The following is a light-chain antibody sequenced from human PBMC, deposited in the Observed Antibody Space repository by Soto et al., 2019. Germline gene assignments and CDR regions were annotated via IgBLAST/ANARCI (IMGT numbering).Light chain of an antibody. CDR2: GAS. CDR1: QSVSSSY. J-gene: IGKJ1*01. V-gene: IGKV3-20*01. CDR3: KQYGSSLWT. Sequence: EIVLTQSPGTLSLSPGERATLSCRASQSVSSSYLAWYQQKPGQAPRLLIYGASSRATGIPDRFSGSGSGTDFTLTISRLAPEDFAVYYCKQYGSSLWTFGQGTKVEIK.